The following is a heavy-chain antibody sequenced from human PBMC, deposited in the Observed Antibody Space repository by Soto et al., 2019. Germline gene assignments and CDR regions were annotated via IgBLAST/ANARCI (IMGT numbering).Heavy chain of an antibody. Sequence: EVQLLESGRGLVQPGGSLRLSCAASGFTFSSYAMSWVRQAPGKGLEWVSAISGSGGSTYYADSVKGRFTISRDNSKNTLYLQMNSLRAEDTAVYYCANVQWLEPGGWFDPWGQGTLVTVSS. CDR1: GFTFSSYA. CDR3: ANVQWLEPGGWFDP. D-gene: IGHD6-19*01. V-gene: IGHV3-23*01. J-gene: IGHJ5*02. CDR2: ISGSGGST.